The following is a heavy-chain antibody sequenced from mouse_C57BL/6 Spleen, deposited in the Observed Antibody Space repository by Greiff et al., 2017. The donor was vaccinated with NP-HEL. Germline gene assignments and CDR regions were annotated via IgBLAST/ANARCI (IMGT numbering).Heavy chain of an antibody. CDR2: ISDGGSYT. Sequence: EVQLVESGGGLVKPGGSLKLPCAASGFTFSSYAMSWVRQTPEKRLEWVATISDGGSYTYYPDNVKGRFTISRDNAKNNLYLQMSHLKSEDTAMYYCARGVTTTFDYWGQGTTRTVSS. CDR1: GFTFSSYA. D-gene: IGHD2-1*01. J-gene: IGHJ2*01. CDR3: ARGVTTTFDY. V-gene: IGHV5-4*01.